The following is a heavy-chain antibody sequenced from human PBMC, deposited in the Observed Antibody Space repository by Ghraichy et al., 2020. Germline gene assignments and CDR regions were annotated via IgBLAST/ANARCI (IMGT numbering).Heavy chain of an antibody. Sequence: SQTLSLTCTVSGGSISNNNYYWVWIRQPPGKGLEWIGSIHDNGSTYYKSSLKSRVTISVDTSKNQLSLKLSSVTAGDTAVYYCARHAAAATQFGDAFDIWGQGTMVTVSS. CDR1: GGSISNNNYY. V-gene: IGHV4-39*01. CDR2: IHDNGST. D-gene: IGHD2-2*01. J-gene: IGHJ3*02. CDR3: ARHAAAATQFGDAFDI.